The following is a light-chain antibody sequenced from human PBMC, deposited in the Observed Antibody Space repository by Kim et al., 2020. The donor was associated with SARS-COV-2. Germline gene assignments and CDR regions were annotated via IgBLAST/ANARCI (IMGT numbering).Light chain of an antibody. V-gene: IGKV6D-21*02. Sequence: SLTPDERVTITCRASQNIGTFLHWYQQKPNQSPKLLIKYASQPISGVPSRFSGSGSGTEFTLTINSLEAEDVAAYFCHQSSSPPYTFGQGTKLEI. CDR3: HQSSSPPYT. CDR1: QNIGTF. J-gene: IGKJ2*01. CDR2: YAS.